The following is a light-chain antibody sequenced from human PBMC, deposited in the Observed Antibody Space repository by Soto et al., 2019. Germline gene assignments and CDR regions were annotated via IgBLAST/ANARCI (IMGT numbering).Light chain of an antibody. CDR2: GAS. CDR3: QQYNNWPPRT. J-gene: IGKJ2*01. CDR1: QSISNH. V-gene: IGKV3-15*01. Sequence: EIVMTQSPVTLSVSPGERATLSCRASQSISNHLAWYQQKPGQAPRLLMYGASTRATGIPARFSGSGSGTDFTLTISSLQSEDVAVYYCQQYNNWPPRTFGQGTKLEIK.